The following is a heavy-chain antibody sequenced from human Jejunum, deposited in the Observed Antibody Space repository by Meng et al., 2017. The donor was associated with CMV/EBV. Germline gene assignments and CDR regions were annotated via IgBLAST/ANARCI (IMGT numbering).Heavy chain of an antibody. V-gene: IGHV3-74*01. CDR3: ARAVSGGSLADY. CDR1: GFTFSSDR. Sequence: AASGFTFSSDRMNWVRQAPGQGLVWVSRIDGDETTTGYADSVRGRFTISRDNAKNTLYLEMNSLRDDDTGVYYCARAVSGGSLADYWGQGTLVTVSS. D-gene: IGHD6-19*01. CDR2: IDGDETTT. J-gene: IGHJ4*02.